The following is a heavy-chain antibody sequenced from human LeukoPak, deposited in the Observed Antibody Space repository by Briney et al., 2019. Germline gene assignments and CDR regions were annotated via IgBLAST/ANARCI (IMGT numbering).Heavy chain of an antibody. V-gene: IGHV4-4*09. D-gene: IGHD3-22*01. CDR2: IYTSGST. J-gene: IGHJ4*02. CDR1: GGSISSYY. CDR3: ARASKYYYDSSGYRWAYYFDY. Sequence: SETLSLTCTVSGGSISSYYWSWNRQPPGKGLEWIGYIYTSGSTNYNPSLKSRVTISVDTPKNQFSLKLSSVTAADTAVYYCARASKYYYDSSGYRWAYYFDYWGQGTLVTVSS.